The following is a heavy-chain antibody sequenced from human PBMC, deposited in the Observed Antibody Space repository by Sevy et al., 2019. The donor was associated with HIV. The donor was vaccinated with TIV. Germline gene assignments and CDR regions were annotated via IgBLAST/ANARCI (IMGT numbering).Heavy chain of an antibody. D-gene: IGHD2-2*01. V-gene: IGHV3-21*01. CDR2: ISSSSSYI. J-gene: IGHJ3*02. CDR1: GFTFSSYS. Sequence: GGSLRLSCAASGFTFSSYSMNWVRQAPGKGLEWVSSISSSSSYIYYADSVKGRFTISRDNAKNSLYLQMNSLRAEDTAVYYCASSSSTSYTDAFDIWGQGTMVTVSS. CDR3: ASSSSTSYTDAFDI.